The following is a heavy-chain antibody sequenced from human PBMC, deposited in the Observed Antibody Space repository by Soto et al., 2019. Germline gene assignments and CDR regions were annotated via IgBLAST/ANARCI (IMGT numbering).Heavy chain of an antibody. CDR2: VVDSGET. J-gene: IGHJ1*01. V-gene: IGHV3-23*01. CDR3: AKDAVYNDGLWLMEH. CDR1: GFAFWNLA. Sequence: EVQLLQSGGGLVQPGESLRLSCAASGFAFWNLAMTWVRQAPGKGLECVSGVVDSGETYYADSVKGRFTISRDLSKNTLYLQMNSLRAEDTAVYYCAKDAVYNDGLWLMEHWGQGVLVTVSS. D-gene: IGHD2-21*01.